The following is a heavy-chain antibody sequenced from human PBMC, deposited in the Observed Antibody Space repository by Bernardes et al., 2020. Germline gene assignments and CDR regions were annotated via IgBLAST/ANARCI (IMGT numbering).Heavy chain of an antibody. J-gene: IGHJ6*04. CDR2: ISSSSSTI. CDR3: ARDGDCSSTSCYGYYYYGMDV. D-gene: IGHD2-2*01. V-gene: IGHV3-48*02. Sequence: GGSLRLSCAASGFTFSSDSMNWVRQAPGKGLEWVSYISSSSSTIYYADSVKGRFTISRDTAKNSLYLQMNSLRDEETAVYYCARDGDCSSTSCYGYYYYGMDVWGKGTTVTVSS. CDR1: GFTFSSDS.